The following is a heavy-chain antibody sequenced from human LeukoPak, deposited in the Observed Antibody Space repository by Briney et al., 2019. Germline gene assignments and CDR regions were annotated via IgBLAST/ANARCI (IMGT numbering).Heavy chain of an antibody. CDR2: IKQVGREK. D-gene: IGHD5-24*01. J-gene: IGHJ6*03. CDR1: VFTFSSYL. Sequence: GGSLRLSCAASVFTFSSYLMSWVRQASGKGLEWVANIKQVGREKYYVDCVRGLFTISRDNAKNSLYLQMNTLRAEDTAVYYCARVWGPKPDMPAINYHFYYYMDVWGKGNAVIVS. V-gene: IGHV3-7*01. CDR3: ARVWGPKPDMPAINYHFYYYMDV.